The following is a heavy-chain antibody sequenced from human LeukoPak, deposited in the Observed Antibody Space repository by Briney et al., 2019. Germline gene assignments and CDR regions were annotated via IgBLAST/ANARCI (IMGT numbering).Heavy chain of an antibody. V-gene: IGHV3-30*18. CDR3: AKDGSSSWIYYYYYYMDV. D-gene: IGHD6-13*01. CDR1: GFTFSSYG. CDR2: ISYDGSNK. Sequence: GGSLRLSCAASGFTFSSYGMHWVRQAPGKGLEWVAVISYDGSNKYYADSVKGRFTISRDNSKNTLYLQMNSLRAEDTAVYYCAKDGSSSWIYYYYYYMDVWGKGTTVTVSS. J-gene: IGHJ6*03.